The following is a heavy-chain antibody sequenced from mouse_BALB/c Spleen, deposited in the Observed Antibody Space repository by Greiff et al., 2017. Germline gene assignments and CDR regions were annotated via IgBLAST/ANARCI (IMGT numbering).Heavy chain of an antibody. CDR3: ARAYYGDGYAMDY. D-gene: IGHD2-13*01. Sequence: VKLMESGAELARPGASVKMSCKASGYTFTSYTMHWVKQRPGQGLEWIGYINPSSGYTNYNQKFKDKATLTADKSSSTAYMQLSSLTSEDSAVYYCARAYYGDGYAMDYWGQGTSVTVSS. J-gene: IGHJ4*01. CDR2: INPSSGYT. CDR1: GYTFTSYT. V-gene: IGHV1-4*01.